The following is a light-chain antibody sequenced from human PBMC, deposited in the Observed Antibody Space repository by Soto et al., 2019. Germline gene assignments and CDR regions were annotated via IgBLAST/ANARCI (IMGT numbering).Light chain of an antibody. CDR1: ESIKGW. Sequence: DIQVTQSPSTLSASVGDRVTITCRASESIKGWLAWYQQKPGKAPKLLIYDASSLKGGVPSRFSGSGSGTEFSLSIISLQPDDFATYYCQQYNNHWTFGQGTKVDIK. V-gene: IGKV1-5*01. CDR2: DAS. J-gene: IGKJ1*01. CDR3: QQYNNHWT.